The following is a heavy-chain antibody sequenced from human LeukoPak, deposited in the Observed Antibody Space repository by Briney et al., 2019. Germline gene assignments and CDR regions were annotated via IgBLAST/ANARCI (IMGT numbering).Heavy chain of an antibody. V-gene: IGHV3-74*01. CDR3: ARSRAMDY. Sequence: GGSLRLSCAASGFTFSSYWMHWVRQAPGKGLVWISCINSDGSSTSYVDSVKGRFTISRDNAKNTLYLQMNSLRAEDTAVYYCARSRAMDYWGQGTLVTVSS. J-gene: IGHJ4*02. D-gene: IGHD2-2*01. CDR2: INSDGSST. CDR1: GFTFSSYW.